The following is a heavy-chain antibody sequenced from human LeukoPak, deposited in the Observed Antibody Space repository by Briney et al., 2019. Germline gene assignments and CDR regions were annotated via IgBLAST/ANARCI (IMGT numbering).Heavy chain of an antibody. Sequence: GGSLRLSCAASGFTFSNYGMHWVRQAPGKGVDWVAFIHYDGSNKYYADSVKGRFTISRDDSKNTLYLQMNSLRAEDTAVYYCAKAASKRTDYGDYAFYYYMDVWGKGTTVTISS. J-gene: IGHJ6*03. CDR1: GFTFSNYG. CDR3: AKAASKRTDYGDYAFYYYMDV. D-gene: IGHD4-17*01. CDR2: IHYDGSNK. V-gene: IGHV3-30*02.